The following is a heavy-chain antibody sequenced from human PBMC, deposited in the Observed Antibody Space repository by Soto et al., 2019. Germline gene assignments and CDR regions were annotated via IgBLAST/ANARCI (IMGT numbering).Heavy chain of an antibody. Sequence: QVQLVQYGAEVKEPGSSVRVSCKASGGTFDNFIMNWVRQTPGRGLEWMGGIVPMLGTPTYAEKFKGRVTISATGSTSTMYMEVTSLRSEDTAIYYCARNGTYSSSLSQYSGMDVWGQGTTVTVAS. CDR3: ARNGTYSSSLSQYSGMDV. CDR1: GGTFDNFI. V-gene: IGHV1-69*01. CDR2: IVPMLGTP. D-gene: IGHD1-26*01. J-gene: IGHJ6*02.